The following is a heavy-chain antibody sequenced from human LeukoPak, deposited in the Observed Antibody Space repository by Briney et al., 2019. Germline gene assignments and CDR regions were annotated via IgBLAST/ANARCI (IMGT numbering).Heavy chain of an antibody. CDR3: ARDIVVVPPAHHYYYYYMDV. V-gene: IGHV1-2*02. J-gene: IGHJ6*03. Sequence: ASVKVSCKASGYTFTGYYMHWVRQARGQGLEWMGWINPKSGGTNYAQKFQGRVTMTRDTSISTAYMELSRLRSDDTAVYYCARDIVVVPPAHHYYYYYMDVWGKGTTVTVSS. CDR1: GYTFTGYY. D-gene: IGHD2-2*01. CDR2: INPKSGGT.